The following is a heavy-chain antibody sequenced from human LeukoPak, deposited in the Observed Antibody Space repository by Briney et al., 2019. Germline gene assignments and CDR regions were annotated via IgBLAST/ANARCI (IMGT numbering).Heavy chain of an antibody. CDR3: AREVAAARTFDY. CDR1: GGSISSSSYY. D-gene: IGHD6-13*01. J-gene: IGHJ4*02. V-gene: IGHV4-61*01. CDR2: IYYSGST. Sequence: SETLSLTCTVSGGSISSSSYYWSWIRQPPGKGLEWIGYIYYSGSTNYNPSLKSRVTISVDTSKNQFSLKLSSVTAADTAVYYCAREVAAARTFDYWGQGTLVTVSS.